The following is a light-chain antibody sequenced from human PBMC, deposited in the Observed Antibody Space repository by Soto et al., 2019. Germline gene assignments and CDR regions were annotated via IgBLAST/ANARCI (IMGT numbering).Light chain of an antibody. CDR1: SRDY. V-gene: IGLV2-11*01. CDR2: DVL. Sequence: QPVPSQPRSVSGSPGQSSTISCTGGSRDYVSWYQQYPGKAPNLLIYDVLTRPSGVPDRCSGSRSDNAASLTISGLQAEDEADYDCCSYGSYTYVFGQGTKGTVL. CDR3: CSYGSYTYV. J-gene: IGLJ1*01.